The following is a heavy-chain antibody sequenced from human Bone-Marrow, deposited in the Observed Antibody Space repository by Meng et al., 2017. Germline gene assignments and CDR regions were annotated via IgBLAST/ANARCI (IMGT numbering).Heavy chain of an antibody. CDR2: IKQDGSEK. J-gene: IGHJ3*02. CDR3: AKDLEYYDSSGYYGQNAFDI. CDR1: GFTFSSYW. V-gene: IGHV3-7*03. D-gene: IGHD3-22*01. Sequence: GESLKISCAASGFTFSSYWMSWVRQAPGKGLEWVANIKQDGSEKYYVDSVKGRFTISRDNAKNSLYLQMNSLRAEDTAVYYCAKDLEYYDSSGYYGQNAFDIWGQGTMVTVSS.